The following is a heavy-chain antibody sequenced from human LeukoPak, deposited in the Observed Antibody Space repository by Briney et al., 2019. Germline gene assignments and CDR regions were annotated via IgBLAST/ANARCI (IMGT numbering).Heavy chain of an antibody. J-gene: IGHJ4*02. CDR1: GYTFTSYG. CDR3: ARATPGIAVADYYFDY. D-gene: IGHD6-19*01. CDR2: ISAYNGDT. V-gene: IGHV1-18*01. Sequence: GASVKVSSKASGYTFTSYGISWVRQAPGQGLEWMGWISAYNGDTNYAQKLQGRVTMTTDTSTSTAYMELRSLRSDDTAVYYCARATPGIAVADYYFDYWGQGTLVTVSS.